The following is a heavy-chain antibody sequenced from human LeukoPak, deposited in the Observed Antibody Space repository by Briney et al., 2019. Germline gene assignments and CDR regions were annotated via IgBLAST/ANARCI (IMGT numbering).Heavy chain of an antibody. D-gene: IGHD1-20*01. CDR1: GFTLSSNY. CDR2: IYSGGST. Sequence: GGALRLSCAASGFTLSSNYMSWVRQAPGKGLEWVSVIYSGGSTYYADSVKGRFTISRDNSKNTLYLQMNSLRAEDTAVYYCASGRYNWNPSPPLDYWGQGTLVTVSS. V-gene: IGHV3-53*01. CDR3: ASGRYNWNPSPPLDY. J-gene: IGHJ4*02.